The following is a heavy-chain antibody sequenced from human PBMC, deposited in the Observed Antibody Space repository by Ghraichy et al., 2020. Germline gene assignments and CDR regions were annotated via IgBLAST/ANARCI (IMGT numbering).Heavy chain of an antibody. V-gene: IGHV3-72*01. CDR1: GFTFTAHY. CDR2: MQNKEKSKVE. Sequence: GGSLRLSCVASGFTFTAHYMDWVRQAPGKGLEWLGRMQNKEKSKVEGYAASVTGRFSISRDDSKNSLYLQMKSLRIEDTAVYYCASESSTSLDVWGQGTTVTVS. J-gene: IGHJ6*02. D-gene: IGHD1-1*01. CDR3: ASESSTSLDV.